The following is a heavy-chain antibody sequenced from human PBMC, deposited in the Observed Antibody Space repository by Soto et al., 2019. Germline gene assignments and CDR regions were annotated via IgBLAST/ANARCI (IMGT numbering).Heavy chain of an antibody. J-gene: IGHJ6*02. Sequence: PSETLSLTCTVSGGSISSSSYYWGWIRQPPGKGLEWIGSIYYSGSTYYNPSLKSRVTISVDTSKNQFSLKLSSVTAADTAVYYCARRSPHYYYYGMDVWGQGTTVT. V-gene: IGHV4-39*01. CDR2: IYYSGST. CDR3: ARRSPHYYYYGMDV. CDR1: GGSISSSSYY. D-gene: IGHD6-19*01.